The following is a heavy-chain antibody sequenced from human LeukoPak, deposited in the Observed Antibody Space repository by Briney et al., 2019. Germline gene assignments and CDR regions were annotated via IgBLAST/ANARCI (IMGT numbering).Heavy chain of an antibody. J-gene: IGHJ5*02. V-gene: IGHV1-2*02. CDR3: ARVTANYASWLDP. D-gene: IGHD2-2*01. CDR1: GYTLTDHY. CDR2: LNPKRCGT. Sequence: ASVNVSCKASGYTLTDHYIHWVRQAPGQGLEWMVWLNPKRCGTNYSQNFQGRVTITRDTSINTAYMDLSRLTFDDTAVYYCARVTANYASWLDPWGQGTLVTVSS.